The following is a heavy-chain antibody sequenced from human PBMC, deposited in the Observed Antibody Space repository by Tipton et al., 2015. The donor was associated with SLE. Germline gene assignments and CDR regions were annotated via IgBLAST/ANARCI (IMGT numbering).Heavy chain of an antibody. D-gene: IGHD4-17*01. V-gene: IGHV4-39*07. CDR2: IYYSGST. CDR3: ARVDYGDYGGGAFDI. Sequence: TLSLTCTVSGGSISSSSYYWGWIRQPPGKGLEWIGSIYYSGSTYYNPSLKSRVTISVDTSKNQFSLKLSSVTAADTAVYYCARVDYGDYGGGAFDIWGQGTMVTVSS. CDR1: GGSISSSSYY. J-gene: IGHJ3*02.